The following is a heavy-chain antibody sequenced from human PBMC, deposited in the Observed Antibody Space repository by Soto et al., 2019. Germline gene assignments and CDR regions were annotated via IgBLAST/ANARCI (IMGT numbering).Heavy chain of an antibody. J-gene: IGHJ6*02. CDR3: ARGPGLSYYYYYGMDV. V-gene: IGHV3-11*01. Sequence: QVQLVESGGGLVKPGGSLRLSCAASGFTFSDYYMSWIRQAPGKGLEWVSYISSSGSTIYYADSVKGRFTISRDNAKNSLSLQMNGRRDEATAVYYCARGPGLSYYYYYGMDVWGQGTTVTVSS. D-gene: IGHD2-2*01. CDR1: GFTFSDYY. CDR2: ISSSGSTI.